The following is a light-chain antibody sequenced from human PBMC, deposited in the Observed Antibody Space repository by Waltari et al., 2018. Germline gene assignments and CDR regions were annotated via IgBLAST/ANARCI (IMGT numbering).Light chain of an antibody. CDR1: QSVSRS. V-gene: IGKV3-15*01. Sequence: EIVMTQSPATLSVSPGERATLSCRASQSVSRSFLAWYQQKPGQAPRRLIYGTSTRATGIPDRFSGSGSGTEFTLTISSLQSEDFAVYYCQQYNNWPRTFGRGTKVEIK. CDR2: GTS. J-gene: IGKJ1*01. CDR3: QQYNNWPRT.